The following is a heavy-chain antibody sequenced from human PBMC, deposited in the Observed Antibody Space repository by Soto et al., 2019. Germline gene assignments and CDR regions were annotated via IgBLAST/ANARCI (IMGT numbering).Heavy chain of an antibody. V-gene: IGHV4-59*01. Sequence: QVQLQESGPGLVKPSETLSLTCTVSGGSISSYYWSWIRQPPGKGLEWIGYIYYSGTTNYNPSLKSRVTISVDTSKNPFSLKLSSVTAADTAVYYCARDRRSGYYDYWGQGTLVTVSS. J-gene: IGHJ4*02. D-gene: IGHD3-3*01. CDR1: GGSISSYY. CDR3: ARDRRSGYYDY. CDR2: IYYSGTT.